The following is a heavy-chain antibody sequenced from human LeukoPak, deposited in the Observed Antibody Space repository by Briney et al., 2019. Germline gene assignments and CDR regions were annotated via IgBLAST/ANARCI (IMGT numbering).Heavy chain of an antibody. CDR2: ISSSSSYI. Sequence: GGSLRLSCAASGFTFSSYSMNWVRQAPGKGLEWVSSISSSSSYIYYADSVKGRFTISRDNAKNSLYLQMNSLRAEDTAVYYCARPPKRYSSTPYYYMDVWGKGTTVTVSS. CDR1: GFTFSSYS. D-gene: IGHD6-13*01. V-gene: IGHV3-21*01. CDR3: ARPPKRYSSTPYYYMDV. J-gene: IGHJ6*03.